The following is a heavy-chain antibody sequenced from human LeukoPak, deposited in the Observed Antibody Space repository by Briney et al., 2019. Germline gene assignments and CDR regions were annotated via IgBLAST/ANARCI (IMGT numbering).Heavy chain of an antibody. V-gene: IGHV4-39*07. CDR3: ARDEVTGAFDY. Sequence: PSESLSLTCTVSGVSISSSTDYWGWIRQAPGKGLDWIGYIYYTGDTYYNPSLRSRLTISADKSKNQFSLNLTSVTAADTAVYYCARDEVTGAFDYWGQGILVTVSS. CDR2: IYYTGDT. D-gene: IGHD1-20*01. CDR1: GVSISSSTDY. J-gene: IGHJ4*02.